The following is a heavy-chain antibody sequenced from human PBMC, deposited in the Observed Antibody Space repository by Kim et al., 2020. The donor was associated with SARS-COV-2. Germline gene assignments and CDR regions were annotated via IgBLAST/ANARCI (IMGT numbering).Heavy chain of an antibody. D-gene: IGHD6-6*01. J-gene: IGHJ6*02. CDR2: IRSKANSYAT. CDR3: TRHAGWQLAPDYYYYGMDV. V-gene: IGHV3-73*01. CDR1: GFTFSGSA. Sequence: GGSLRLSCASSGFTFSGSAMHWVRQASGKGLEWVGRIRSKANSYATAYAASVKGRFTISRDDSKNTAYLQMNSLKTEDTAVYYCTRHAGWQLAPDYYYYGMDVWGQGTTVTVSS.